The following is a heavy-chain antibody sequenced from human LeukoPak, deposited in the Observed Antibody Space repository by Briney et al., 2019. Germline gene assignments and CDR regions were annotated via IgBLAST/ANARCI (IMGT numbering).Heavy chain of an antibody. CDR2: INPNGGGT. CDR3: ARDTVFGLGTNEGPRTSNWFDP. J-gene: IGHJ5*02. V-gene: IGHV1-2*02. Sequence: GASVKVSCKASGYTFTGYYMHWVRQAPGQGLEWMGWINPNGGGTNYAQKFQGRVTMTRDTSISTAYMELSRLRSDDTAVYYCARDTVFGLGTNEGPRTSNWFDPWGQGTLVTVSS. D-gene: IGHD1-14*01. CDR1: GYTFTGYY.